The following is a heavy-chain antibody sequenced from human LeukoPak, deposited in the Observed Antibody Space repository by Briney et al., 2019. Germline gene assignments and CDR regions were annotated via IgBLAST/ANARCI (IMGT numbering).Heavy chain of an antibody. CDR2: INAGNGNT. CDR3: ARVGYSSGRALDY. J-gene: IGHJ4*02. D-gene: IGHD6-19*01. V-gene: IGHV1-3*03. Sequence: ASVKVSCKASGYTFTSYAMRWVRQAPGQRLEWMGWINAGNGNTKYSQEFQGRVTITRDTSASTAYMELSSLRSEDMAVYYCARVGYSSGRALDYWGQGTLVTVSS. CDR1: GYTFTSYA.